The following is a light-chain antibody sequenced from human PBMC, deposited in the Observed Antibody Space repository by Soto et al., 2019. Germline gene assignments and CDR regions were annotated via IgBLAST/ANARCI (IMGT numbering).Light chain of an antibody. V-gene: IGKV3-20*01. CDR1: QSVSSSY. Sequence: EIVLTQSPGTLSLSPGERATLSCRASQSVSSSYLAWYQQKPGQAPRLLIYGASSRATGIPDRFSGSGSGTDCTLTISRLEPEDFAVYYCQQYGRSPRRECTFGQGTKLEIK. CDR2: GAS. CDR3: QQYGRSPRRECT. J-gene: IGKJ2*01.